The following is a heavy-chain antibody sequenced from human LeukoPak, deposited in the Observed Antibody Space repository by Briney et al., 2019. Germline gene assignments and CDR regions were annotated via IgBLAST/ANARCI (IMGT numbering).Heavy chain of an antibody. CDR1: GYTFTSYG. Sequence: VASVKVSCRASGYTFTSYGISWVRQAPGQGLEWMGWISAYNGNTNYAQKLQGRVTMTTDTSTSTAYMELRSLRSDDTAVYYCARGPWGSHRSTFDYWGQGTLVTVSS. V-gene: IGHV1-18*01. D-gene: IGHD3-16*02. J-gene: IGHJ4*02. CDR3: ARGPWGSHRSTFDY. CDR2: ISAYNGNT.